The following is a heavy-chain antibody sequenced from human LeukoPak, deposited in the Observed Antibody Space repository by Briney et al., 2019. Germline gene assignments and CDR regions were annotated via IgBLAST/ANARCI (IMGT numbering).Heavy chain of an antibody. J-gene: IGHJ4*02. Sequence: ASVKVSCKVSGYTLTELSMHWVRQAPGKGLEWMGRIIPILGIANYAQKFQGRVTITADKSTSTAYMELSSLRSEDTAVYYCAGGRFLEEKDRYYFDYWGQGTLVTVSS. D-gene: IGHD3-3*01. CDR2: IIPILGIA. CDR1: GYTLTELS. V-gene: IGHV1-69*04. CDR3: AGGRFLEEKDRYYFDY.